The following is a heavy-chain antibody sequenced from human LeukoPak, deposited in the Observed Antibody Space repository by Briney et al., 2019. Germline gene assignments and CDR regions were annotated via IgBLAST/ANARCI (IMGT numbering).Heavy chain of an antibody. J-gene: IGHJ6*03. CDR1: GFTFSSYW. V-gene: IGHV3-7*01. D-gene: IGHD3-3*01. CDR3: ARDASHYDFWSGATHYYMDV. Sequence: GGSLRLSCAASGFTFSSYWMSWVRQAPGKGLEWVANIKQDGSEKYYVDSVKGRFTISRDNAKNSLYPQMNSLRAEDTAVYYCARDASHYDFWSGATHYYMDVWGKGTTVTVSS. CDR2: IKQDGSEK.